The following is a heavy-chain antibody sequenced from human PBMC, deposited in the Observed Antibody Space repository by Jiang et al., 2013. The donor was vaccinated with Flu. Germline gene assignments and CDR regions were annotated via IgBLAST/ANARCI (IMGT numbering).Heavy chain of an antibody. V-gene: IGHV4-59*08. Sequence: GSGLVKPSETLSLTCTVSGGSISPYYWSWVRQPPGRGLEWIAYIYHSGSTNHNPSLKSRVSISLDTSKNQFSLTLSSVTAADTAVYYCARHVSYYDGSFDYWGQGTLVTVSS. CDR2: IYHSGST. CDR1: GGSISPYY. CDR3: ARHVSYYDGSFDY. J-gene: IGHJ4*02. D-gene: IGHD3-22*01.